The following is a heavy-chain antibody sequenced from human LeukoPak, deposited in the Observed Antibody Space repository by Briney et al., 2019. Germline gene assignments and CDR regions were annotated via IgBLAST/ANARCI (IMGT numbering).Heavy chain of an antibody. V-gene: IGHV4-39*07. CDR1: GASINSDTYY. D-gene: IGHD1/OR15-1a*01. CDR3: ARYQTGTMFAV. CDR2: HSHSGSA. Sequence: SETLSLTCTVSGASINSDTYYWGWIRQPPGTGLEWIGTHSHSGSAYYNPSLRSRITMSLDTSENQLSLKLYSVTAADTTIYYCARYQTGTMFAVWGQGTLVTISS. J-gene: IGHJ4*02.